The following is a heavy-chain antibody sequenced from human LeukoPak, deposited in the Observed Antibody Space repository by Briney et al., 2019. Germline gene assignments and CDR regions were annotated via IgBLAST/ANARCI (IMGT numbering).Heavy chain of an antibody. CDR2: IYFTGSS. CDR1: GGLFTSSSHY. V-gene: IGHV4-39*02. Sequence: PSETLSLTCTVSGGLFTSSSHYWGWLRQPPGKGLEWIGSIYFTGSSYYNPSLKSRITMSVDTSKQHFSLKLTSMTAADTAVYYCARETVAEHTFDVWGQGTLVTVSS. J-gene: IGHJ3*01. D-gene: IGHD4-23*01. CDR3: ARETVAEHTFDV.